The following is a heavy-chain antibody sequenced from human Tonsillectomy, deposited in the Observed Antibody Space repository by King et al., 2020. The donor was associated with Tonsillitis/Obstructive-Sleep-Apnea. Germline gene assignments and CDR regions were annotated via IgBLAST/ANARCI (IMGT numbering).Heavy chain of an antibody. Sequence: VQLVESGGGVVQRGRSLRLSCAASGFTFSSYAMHWVRQAPGKGLEWVAVISYDGSNKYYADSVKGRFTISRDNSKNTMYLQMNSLRAEDTAVYYCARDRGAYSSGWSDDALDIWGQGTMVTVSS. J-gene: IGHJ3*02. D-gene: IGHD6-19*01. V-gene: IGHV3-30*04. CDR3: ARDRGAYSSGWSDDALDI. CDR1: GFTFSSYA. CDR2: ISYDGSNK.